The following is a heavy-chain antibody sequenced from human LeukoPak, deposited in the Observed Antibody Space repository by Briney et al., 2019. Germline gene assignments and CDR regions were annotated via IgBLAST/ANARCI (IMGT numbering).Heavy chain of an antibody. CDR1: GFTVSSNY. J-gene: IGHJ6*02. CDR2: IKQDGSEK. D-gene: IGHD3-3*01. Sequence: GGSLRLSCAASGFTVSSNYMSWVRQAPGKGLEWVANIKQDGSEKYYVDSVKGRFTISRDNAKNSLYLQMNSLRAEDTAVYYCARDEAQYYDFWSGYWRYYGMDVWGQGTTVTVSS. CDR3: ARDEAQYYDFWSGYWRYYGMDV. V-gene: IGHV3-7*01.